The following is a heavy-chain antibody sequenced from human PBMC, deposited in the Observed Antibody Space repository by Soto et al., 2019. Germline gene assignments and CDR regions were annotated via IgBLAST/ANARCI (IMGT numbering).Heavy chain of an antibody. CDR2: IKYDASEK. CDR3: AAWARSNWYDY. D-gene: IGHD6-13*01. CDR1: GLFFRNHW. Sequence: EVQLVESGGGLVQPGGSLRLSCSASGLFFRNHWMGWVLQFPGKGLAYVANIKYDASEKPYGDSVRGRFTISRDNAKNTLYLQMNSLRAEDTAVYYCAAWARSNWYDYLGRGTLVIVSS. J-gene: IGHJ4*02. V-gene: IGHV3-7*05.